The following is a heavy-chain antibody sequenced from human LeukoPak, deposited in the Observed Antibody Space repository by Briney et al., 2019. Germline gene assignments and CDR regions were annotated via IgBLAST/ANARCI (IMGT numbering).Heavy chain of an antibody. D-gene: IGHD6-13*01. J-gene: IGHJ4*02. CDR2: INPNSGGT. Sequence: ASVKVSCKASGYTFTSYGISWVRQAPGQGLEWMGWINPNSGGTNYAQKFQGRVTMTRDTSISTAYMELSRLRSDDTAVYYCARSPTAAGLDYWGQGTLVTVSS. CDR1: GYTFTSYG. CDR3: ARSPTAAGLDY. V-gene: IGHV1-2*02.